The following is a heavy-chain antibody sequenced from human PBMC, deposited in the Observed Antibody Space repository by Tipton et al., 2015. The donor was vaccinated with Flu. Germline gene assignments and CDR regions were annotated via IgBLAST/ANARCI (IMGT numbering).Heavy chain of an antibody. D-gene: IGHD6-19*01. Sequence: TLSLTCTVSGGSVSSGSYYWSWIRQPPGKGLEWIGYIYYSGSTNYNPSLKSRVTISVDTSKNQFSLKLSSVTAADTAVYYCARDRPARVSSGWYRAFDIWGQGTMVNVSS. CDR2: IYYSGST. CDR1: GGSVSSGSYY. V-gene: IGHV4-61*01. J-gene: IGHJ3*02. CDR3: ARDRPARVSSGWYRAFDI.